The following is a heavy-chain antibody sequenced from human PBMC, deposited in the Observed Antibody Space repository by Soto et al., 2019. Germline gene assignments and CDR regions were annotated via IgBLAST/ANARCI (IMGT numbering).Heavy chain of an antibody. D-gene: IGHD3-22*01. CDR2: INHSGST. CDR1: GGSFSGYY. V-gene: IGHV4-34*01. CDR3: ARGTVDTVDSSGLCEERAQGATVTDY. Sequence: SATPPLTCAVYGGSFSGYYWSWSRQPPGKGLEWIGEINHSGSTNYNPSLKSRVTISVGTSKNQFSLKLSSVTAADTAVYYCARGTVDTVDSSGLCEERAQGATVTDY. J-gene: IGHJ4*01.